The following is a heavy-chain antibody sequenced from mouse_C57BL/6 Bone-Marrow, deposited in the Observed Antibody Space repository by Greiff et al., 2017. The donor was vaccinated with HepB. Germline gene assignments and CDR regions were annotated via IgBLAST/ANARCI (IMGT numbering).Heavy chain of an antibody. CDR3: TTAYDGYSLGYFDV. CDR2: IDPENGDT. V-gene: IGHV14-4*01. D-gene: IGHD2-3*01. Sequence: EVQGVESGAELVRPGASVKLSCTASGFNIKDDYMHWVKQRPEQGLEWIGWIDPENGDTEYASKFQGKATITADTSSNTAYLQLSSLTSEDTAVYYCTTAYDGYSLGYFDVWGTGTTVTVSS. CDR1: GFNIKDDY. J-gene: IGHJ1*03.